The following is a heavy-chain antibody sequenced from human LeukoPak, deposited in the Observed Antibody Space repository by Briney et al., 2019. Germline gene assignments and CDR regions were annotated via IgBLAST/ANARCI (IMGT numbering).Heavy chain of an antibody. Sequence: SETLSLTCTVSGGSISSGSYYWSWIRQPAGKGLEWIGRIYTSGSTNYNPSLKSRVTISVDTSKNQFSLKLSSVTAADTAVYYCARDFIEWEFNAFDIWGQGTMVTVSP. CDR2: IYTSGST. D-gene: IGHD1-26*01. CDR1: GGSISSGSYY. J-gene: IGHJ3*02. CDR3: ARDFIEWEFNAFDI. V-gene: IGHV4-61*02.